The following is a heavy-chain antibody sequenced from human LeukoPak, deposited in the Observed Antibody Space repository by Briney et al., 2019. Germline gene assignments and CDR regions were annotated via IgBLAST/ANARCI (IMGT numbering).Heavy chain of an antibody. CDR3: AKRQSGWYDY. CDR1: GFTFSRYW. Sequence: PGGSLRLSCATSGFTFSRYWMSWVRQAPGKGLEWVANIKQDGSEKYYVDSVKGRFTISRDNAKNSLYLQMNSLRAEDTAVYYCAKRQSGWYDYWGQGTLVTVSS. CDR2: IKQDGSEK. D-gene: IGHD6-19*01. J-gene: IGHJ4*02. V-gene: IGHV3-7*03.